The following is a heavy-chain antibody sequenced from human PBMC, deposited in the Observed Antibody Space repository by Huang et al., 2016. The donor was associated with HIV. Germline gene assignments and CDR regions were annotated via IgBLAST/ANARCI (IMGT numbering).Heavy chain of an antibody. J-gene: IGHJ4*02. V-gene: IGHV7-4-1*02. CDR3: ASSPREVFGVVDY. Sequence: QVQLVQSGSELKKPGASVKVSCKASGSTLTCYAMSWVRQAPGQGLEWMGWINTNTGNPTYAQGVTGRFVFSLDTSVSTAYLQISSLKAEDTAVYYCASSPREVFGVVDYWGQGTLVTVSS. CDR2: INTNTGNP. D-gene: IGHD3-3*01. CDR1: GSTLTCYA.